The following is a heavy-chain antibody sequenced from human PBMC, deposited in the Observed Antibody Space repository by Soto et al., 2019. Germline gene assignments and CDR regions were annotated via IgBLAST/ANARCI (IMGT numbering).Heavy chain of an antibody. CDR1: GGTFRSYA. J-gene: IGHJ6*02. V-gene: IGHV1-69*13. D-gene: IGHD1-26*01. Sequence: ASVKVSCKASGGTFRSYAISWVRQAPGQGLEWMGGIIPIFATANYAQKFQGRVTITADESTSTAYMELSSLRSEDTAVYYCARADLSGTYSNYYYGLDVWGQGTTVTVSS. CDR2: IIPIFATA. CDR3: ARADLSGTYSNYYYGLDV.